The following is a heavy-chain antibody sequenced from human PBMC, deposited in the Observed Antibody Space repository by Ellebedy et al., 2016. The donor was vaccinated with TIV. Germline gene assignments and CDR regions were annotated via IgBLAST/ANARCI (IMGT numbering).Heavy chain of an antibody. CDR3: ARNIPVDGSASSWGGVWFDP. D-gene: IGHD2-21*01. J-gene: IGHJ5*02. CDR1: GGSISSSSYY. Sequence: SETLSLXXTVSGGSISSSSYYWGWIRQPPGKGLEWIGSIYYSGSTYYNPSLKSRVTISVDTSKNQFSLKLSSVTAADTAVYYCARNIPVDGSASSWGGVWFDPWGQGTLVTVSS. CDR2: IYYSGST. V-gene: IGHV4-39*01.